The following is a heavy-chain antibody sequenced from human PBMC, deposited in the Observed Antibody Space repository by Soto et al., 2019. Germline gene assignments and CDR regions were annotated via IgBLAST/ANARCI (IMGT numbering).Heavy chain of an antibody. CDR1: GYTFTNSY. CDR2: LNPNGGST. J-gene: IGHJ4*02. Sequence: ASVKVSCKASGYTFTNSYIHWVRQAPGQGLEWMALLNPNGGSTNYAQNFQGRVTVTRDTSTSTVYMELTSLTSEDTAVYYCARNLAAGDYWAQGTLVTVSS. CDR3: ARNLAAGDY. D-gene: IGHD6-13*01. V-gene: IGHV1-46*01.